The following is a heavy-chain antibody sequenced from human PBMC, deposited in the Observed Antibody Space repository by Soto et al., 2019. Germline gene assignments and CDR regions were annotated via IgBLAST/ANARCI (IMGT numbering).Heavy chain of an antibody. CDR3: ARDSSYCSGGSCYSGPFDY. Sequence: ASVKVSCKASGYTFTSYGISWVRQAPGQGLEWMGWISAYNGNTNYAQKLQGRVTMTTDTSTSTAYMELRSLRSDDTAVYYCARDSSYCSGGSCYSGPFDYWGQGTLVTVSS. D-gene: IGHD2-15*01. CDR2: ISAYNGNT. CDR1: GYTFTSYG. J-gene: IGHJ4*02. V-gene: IGHV1-18*01.